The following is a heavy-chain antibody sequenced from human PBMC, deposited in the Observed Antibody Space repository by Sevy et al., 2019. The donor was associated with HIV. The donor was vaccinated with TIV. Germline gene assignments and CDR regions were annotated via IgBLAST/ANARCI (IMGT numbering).Heavy chain of an antibody. D-gene: IGHD2-21*01. J-gene: IGHJ4*02. CDR1: GFTFTGST. Sequence: GGSLRLSCVASGFTFTGSTIHWVRQASGKGLEWVGRIRSRANIYATTYGASVKGRFTISRDDSKNTAYLQMNSLRTEDTAVYYCTRPDTSYCVGDCNDFFDYWGQGTLVTVSS. CDR2: IRSRANIYAT. V-gene: IGHV3-73*01. CDR3: TRPDTSYCVGDCNDFFDY.